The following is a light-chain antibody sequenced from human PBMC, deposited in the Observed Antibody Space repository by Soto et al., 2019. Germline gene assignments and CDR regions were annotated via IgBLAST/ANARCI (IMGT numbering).Light chain of an antibody. Sequence: EIVMTQSPATLSVSPGGRATLSCRASQSVSSYLAWYQQKPGQAPRLLIYDASNRATGIPARFSGSRSGTDFTLTISSLEPEDFAVYYCQQRSNWPPSLTFGGGTKVDIK. CDR3: QQRSNWPPSLT. J-gene: IGKJ4*01. CDR1: QSVSSY. CDR2: DAS. V-gene: IGKV3-11*01.